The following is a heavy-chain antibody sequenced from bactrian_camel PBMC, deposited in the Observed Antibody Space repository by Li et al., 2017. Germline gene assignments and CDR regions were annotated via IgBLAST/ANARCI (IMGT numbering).Heavy chain of an antibody. CDR3: AADQRNSMFCGGRWLISKFAY. Sequence: HVQLVESGGGSVQAGGSLRLSCVASTVTSDFASMAWFRQVLGKEREGVARIRGANGGTYYADSVKGRFTISQDNAKNAVYLQMDSLKPEDTAMYYCAADQRNSMFCGGRWLISKFAYWGQGTQVTVS. CDR1: TVTSDFAS. D-gene: IGHD2*01. V-gene: IGHV3S63*01. J-gene: IGHJ6*01. CDR2: IRGANGGT.